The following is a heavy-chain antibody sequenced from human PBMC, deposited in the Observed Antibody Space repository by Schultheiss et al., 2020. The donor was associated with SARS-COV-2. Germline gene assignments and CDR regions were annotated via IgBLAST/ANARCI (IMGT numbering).Heavy chain of an antibody. Sequence: SQTLSLTCAVSGGSISSGGYSWSWIRQPPGKGLEWIGEINHSGSTNYNPSLKSRVTISVDTSKNQFSLKLSSVTAADTAVYYCARALGDYGSGSYLPYYFDYWGQGTLVTVSS. CDR1: GGSISSGGYS. CDR2: INHSGST. D-gene: IGHD3-10*01. CDR3: ARALGDYGSGSYLPYYFDY. J-gene: IGHJ4*02. V-gene: IGHV4-61*08.